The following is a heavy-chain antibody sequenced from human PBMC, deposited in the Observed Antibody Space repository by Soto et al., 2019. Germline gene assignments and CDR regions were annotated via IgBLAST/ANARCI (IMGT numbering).Heavy chain of an antibody. CDR3: LRGASLNFDY. J-gene: IGHJ4*02. CDR2: VNWHGGST. CDR1: GFTFDAYG. V-gene: IGHV3-20*04. D-gene: IGHD1-26*01. Sequence: EVQLVESGGGVLRPGGSLRLSCAASGFTFDAYGMSWARQAPVKGLEWVSGVNWHGGSTGYADSVKGRFTISRDNAKNSLYLQMNSLRAEDTAFYYCLRGASLNFDYWGQGTLVTVSS.